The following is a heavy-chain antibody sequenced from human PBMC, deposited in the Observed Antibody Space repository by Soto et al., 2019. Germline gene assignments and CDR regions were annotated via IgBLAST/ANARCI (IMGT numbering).Heavy chain of an antibody. CDR2: VYVNADT. D-gene: IGHD2-21*02. Sequence: EILSLTFNLASECISRFSWSWIRHAAGKGLEWIGRVYVNADTKYAPSLRSRLNISVDTSKNQFSLRLTSVTAADTAVYFSAREARGDFSGIFEYWGRGTLVTFSS. CDR1: SECISRFS. J-gene: IGHJ4*02. CDR3: AREARGDFSGIFEY. V-gene: IGHV4-4*07.